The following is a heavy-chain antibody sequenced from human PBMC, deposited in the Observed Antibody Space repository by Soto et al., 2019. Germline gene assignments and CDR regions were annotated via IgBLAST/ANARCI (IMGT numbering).Heavy chain of an antibody. V-gene: IGHV3-15*07. Sequence: GGSLRVSCAAAGFTIRDAWINWVRKKPGMGLEWVGRIKSIRDGGTTDFAAPVKARFAISRDDSKNMVYLQINSLNTEDTAVYYCSTDSHFSSVFVRHDYWGHGTLVTVSS. D-gene: IGHD3-10*01. CDR1: GFTIRDAW. CDR2: IKSIRDGGTT. CDR3: STDSHFSSVFVRHDY. J-gene: IGHJ4*01.